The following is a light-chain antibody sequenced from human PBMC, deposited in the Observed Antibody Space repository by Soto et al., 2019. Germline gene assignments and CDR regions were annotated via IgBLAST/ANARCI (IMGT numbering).Light chain of an antibody. J-gene: IGLJ1*01. Sequence: QSALTQPRSVSGSPGQSVTISCAGTSSDVGGYDYVSWYQQHPGKVPKLMVYDVSQRPSGVPDRFSGSKSGNTASLTISGLQAEEEANYSCCSFTGTIFFSGTGTKVPV. CDR2: DVS. CDR3: CSFTGTIFF. CDR1: SSDVGGYDY. V-gene: IGLV2-11*01.